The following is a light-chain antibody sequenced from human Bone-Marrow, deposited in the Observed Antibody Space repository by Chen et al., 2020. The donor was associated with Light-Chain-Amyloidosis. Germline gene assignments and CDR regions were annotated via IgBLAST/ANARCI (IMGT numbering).Light chain of an antibody. CDR1: DLPTKY. CDR2: RDT. J-gene: IGLJ2*01. CDR3: QSADSSGTYEVI. Sequence: SYQLPQPPSLSVSSGQTARITCSGDDLPTKYAYWYQQKPGQAPVLVIHRDTERPSGTSERFSGSSSGTTATLTISGVQAEDEADYHCQSADSSGTYEVIFGGGTKLTVL. V-gene: IGLV3-25*03.